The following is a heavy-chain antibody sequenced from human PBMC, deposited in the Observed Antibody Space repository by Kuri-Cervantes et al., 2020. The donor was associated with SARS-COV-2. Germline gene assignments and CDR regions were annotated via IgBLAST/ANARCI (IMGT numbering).Heavy chain of an antibody. Sequence: ASVKVSCKASGYTFTSYGISWVRQAPGQGLEWMGWISAYNGNTNYAQKLQGRVTMTTDTSTGTVYMELSSLRSEDTAVYYCASSNPDAFDIWGQGTMVTVSS. D-gene: IGHD1-14*01. V-gene: IGHV1-18*01. CDR2: ISAYNGNT. CDR1: GYTFTSYG. J-gene: IGHJ3*02. CDR3: ASSNPDAFDI.